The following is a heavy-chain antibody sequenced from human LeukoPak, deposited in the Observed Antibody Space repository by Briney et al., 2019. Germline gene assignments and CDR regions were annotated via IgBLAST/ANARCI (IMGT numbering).Heavy chain of an antibody. V-gene: IGHV4-59*01. CDR3: AREWRGDHFDY. CDR2: LYHSGT. CDR1: GDSMSTSY. D-gene: IGHD3-16*01. Sequence: SETLSLTCTVSGDSMSTSYWSWIRQPLGKGLEWIGYLYHSGTDYNPSLKSRVTISGDMSNNQFSLKLSSVTAADTAIYYCAREWRGDHFDYWGQGTLVSVSS. J-gene: IGHJ4*02.